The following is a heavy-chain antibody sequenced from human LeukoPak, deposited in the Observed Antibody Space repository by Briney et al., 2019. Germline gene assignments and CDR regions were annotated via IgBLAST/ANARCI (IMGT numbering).Heavy chain of an antibody. D-gene: IGHD3-10*01. CDR2: INHSGST. J-gene: IGHJ4*02. CDR1: GGSFSGYY. V-gene: IGHV4-34*01. CDR3: ARHRLDYYGSGKGGFDY. Sequence: PSETLSLTCAVYGGSFSGYYWSWLRQPPGKGLEWIGEINHSGSTNYNPSLKSRVTISVDTSKNQFSLKLSSVTAADTAVYYCARHRLDYYGSGKGGFDYWGQGTLVTVSS.